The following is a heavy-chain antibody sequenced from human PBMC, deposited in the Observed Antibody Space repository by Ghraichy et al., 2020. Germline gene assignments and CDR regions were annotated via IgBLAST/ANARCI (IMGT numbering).Heavy chain of an antibody. CDR2: INPSGGST. V-gene: IGHV1-46*01. CDR3: ARDTYTRAPYYYDSSGYWGIYYYYGMDV. CDR1: GYTFTSYY. Sequence: ASVKVSCKASGYTFTSYYMHWVRQAPGQGLEWMGIINPSGGSTSYAQKFQGRVTMTRDTSTSTVYMELSSLRSEDTAVYYCARDTYTRAPYYYDSSGYWGIYYYYGMDVWGQGTTVTVSS. D-gene: IGHD3-22*01. J-gene: IGHJ6*02.